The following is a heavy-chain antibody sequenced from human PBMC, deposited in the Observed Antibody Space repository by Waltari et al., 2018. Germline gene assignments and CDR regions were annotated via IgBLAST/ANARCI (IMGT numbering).Heavy chain of an antibody. V-gene: IGHV1-24*01. D-gene: IGHD3-16*01. CDR3: ATETPPDVDTFEVYVN. Sequence: QVQLVQSGAEVKKPGASVKVSCKVSGYTFTELSMHWLRQAPGKGLEWMGGFETGDGEKIDGQMLQCRVTMIEETATDTAIMDLSSLKSEDTAVYYCATETPPDVDTFEVYVNWGQGTLVTVSS. CDR2: FETGDGEK. CDR1: GYTFTELS. J-gene: IGHJ4*02.